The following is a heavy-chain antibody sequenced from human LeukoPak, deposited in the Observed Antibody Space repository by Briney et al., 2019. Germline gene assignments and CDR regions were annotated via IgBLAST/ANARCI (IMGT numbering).Heavy chain of an antibody. CDR2: IYYSGST. CDR3: ASLKKRFHGLEWLLFLDP. Sequence: SETLSLTCAVYGGSFSGYYWSWIRQHPGKGLEWIGYIYYSGSTYYNPSLKSRVTISVDTSKNQFSLKLSSVTAADTAVYYCASLKKRFHGLEWLLFLDPWGQGTLVTVSS. J-gene: IGHJ5*02. D-gene: IGHD3-3*01. V-gene: IGHV4-31*11. CDR1: GGSFSGYY.